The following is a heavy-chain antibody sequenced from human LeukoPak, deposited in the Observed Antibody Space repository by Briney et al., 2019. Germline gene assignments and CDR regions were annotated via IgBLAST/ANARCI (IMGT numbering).Heavy chain of an antibody. D-gene: IGHD5-24*01. CDR1: GYTCTSYY. V-gene: IGHV1-46*01. CDR3: ARRGWLQFRRSPYYYMDV. J-gene: IGHJ6*03. Sequence: ASVKVSCKASGYTCTSYYMHWVRQAPGQGLEWMGIINPSGGSTSYAQKFQGRVTMTTDTSTSTVYMELSSLRSEDTAVYYCARRGWLQFRRSPYYYMDVWGKGTTVTVSS. CDR2: INPSGGST.